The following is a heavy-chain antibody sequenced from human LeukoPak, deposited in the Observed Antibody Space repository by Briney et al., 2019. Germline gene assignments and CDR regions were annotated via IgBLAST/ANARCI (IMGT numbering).Heavy chain of an antibody. Sequence: GESLKISCKGSGYNFITYWIGWVRQMPGKGLEWMAIIYPGDSDTRYSPSFQGQVTISADKSIITAYLQWSSLKASDTAIYYCVRLMSGSGIPAHFDNWGQGTLVTVSS. CDR1: GYNFITYW. D-gene: IGHD3-10*01. V-gene: IGHV5-51*01. J-gene: IGHJ4*02. CDR2: IYPGDSDT. CDR3: VRLMSGSGIPAHFDN.